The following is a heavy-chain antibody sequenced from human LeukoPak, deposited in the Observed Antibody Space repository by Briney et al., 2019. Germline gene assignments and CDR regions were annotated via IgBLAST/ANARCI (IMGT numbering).Heavy chain of an antibody. CDR2: ISSSSSYI. CDR3: ARGRGITMIVTDY. V-gene: IGHV3-21*01. Sequence: GGSLRLSCAASGFTFSSYSMNWVRQAPGKGLEWVSSISSSSSYIYYADSVKGRFTISGDNAKNSLYLQMNSLRAEDTAVYYCARGRGITMIVTDYWGQGTLVTVSS. D-gene: IGHD3-22*01. J-gene: IGHJ4*02. CDR1: GFTFSSYS.